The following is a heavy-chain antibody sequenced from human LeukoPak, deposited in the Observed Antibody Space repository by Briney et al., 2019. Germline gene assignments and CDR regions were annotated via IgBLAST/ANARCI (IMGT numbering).Heavy chain of an antibody. Sequence: PSETLSLTCTVSGGSISSYYWSWIRQPAGKGLEWIVRIYTSGSTNYNPSLKSRVTMSVDTSKNQFSPKLSSVTAADTAVYYCARRPVTGPNWFDPWGQGTLVTVSS. D-gene: IGHD2-21*02. CDR2: IYTSGST. CDR1: GGSISSYY. CDR3: ARRPVTGPNWFDP. V-gene: IGHV4-4*07. J-gene: IGHJ5*02.